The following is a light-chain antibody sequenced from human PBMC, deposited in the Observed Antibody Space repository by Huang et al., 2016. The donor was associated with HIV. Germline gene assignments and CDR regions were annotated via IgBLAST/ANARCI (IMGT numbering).Light chain of an antibody. CDR1: DSIGCH. J-gene: IGKJ2*01. CDR2: VAS. Sequence: VLMQSPATLSVSPGERATVSCRASDSIGCHLAWYQQRPGHAPRLLIQVASTRDTGIPARFSGSGSGTEFALTISSLRSEDSAVYYCYQYNNWPQQHTFGQGTKLEIK. CDR3: YQYNNWPQQHT. V-gene: IGKV3-15*01.